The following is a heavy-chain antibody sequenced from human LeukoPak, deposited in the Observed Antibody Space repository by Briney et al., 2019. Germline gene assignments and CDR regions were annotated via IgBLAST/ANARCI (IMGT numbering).Heavy chain of an antibody. Sequence: SETLSLTCTVSGGSISSSSYYWGWIRQPPGKGLEWIGSIYYSGSTYYNPSLKSRVTISVDTSKNQFSLKLSSVTAADTAVYYCARVRRYSSGRYFRTIDYWGQGTLVTVSS. CDR3: ARVRRYSSGRYFRTIDY. CDR1: GGSISSSSYY. D-gene: IGHD6-19*01. V-gene: IGHV4-39*01. CDR2: IYYSGST. J-gene: IGHJ4*02.